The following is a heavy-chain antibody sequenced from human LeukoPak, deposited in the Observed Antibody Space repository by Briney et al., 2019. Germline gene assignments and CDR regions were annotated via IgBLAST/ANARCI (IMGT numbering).Heavy chain of an antibody. CDR3: GSLTVVARDH. CDR1: GFSFSTHW. V-gene: IGHV3-74*01. CDR2: INSDGSAT. D-gene: IGHD3-22*01. Sequence: GGSLKLSCAASGFSFSTHWMHWVRQAPGKGLVYVAQINSDGSATAYADSVKGRFTISRDNAMNTLYLEMSSLRAEDTAVYYCGSLTVVARDHWGQGTLVTVSS. J-gene: IGHJ4*02.